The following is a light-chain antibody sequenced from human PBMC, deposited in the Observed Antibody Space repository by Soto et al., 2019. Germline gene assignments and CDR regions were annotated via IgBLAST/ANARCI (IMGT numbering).Light chain of an antibody. CDR3: CSYAGNKHNV. CDR1: SNDVGGYDV. Sequence: QSVLTQPPSASGSPGQSVTISCTGTSNDVGGYDVVSWYQQDPGKAPKLMIYDVNRRPSGVPDRFSGSKSGNTAYLTVSGLQVEDEADYYCCSYAGNKHNVFGTGTKVTVL. CDR2: DVN. J-gene: IGLJ1*01. V-gene: IGLV2-8*01.